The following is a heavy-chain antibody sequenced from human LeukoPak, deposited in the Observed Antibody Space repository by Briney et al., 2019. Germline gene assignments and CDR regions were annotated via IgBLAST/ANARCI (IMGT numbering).Heavy chain of an antibody. CDR1: GGSINSGSYY. CDR3: VSGRVAGIDAFDI. CDR2: FYTSGHT. D-gene: IGHD6-19*01. Sequence: SQTLSLTCTVSGGSINSGSYYWIWLPQPAGKGLEWMGHFYTSGHTSYNPSLKIPVTISVDTSKNQFSLQLNSVTPEDTAVYYCVSGRVAGIDAFDIWGQGTMVTVSS. J-gene: IGHJ3*02. V-gene: IGHV4-61*09.